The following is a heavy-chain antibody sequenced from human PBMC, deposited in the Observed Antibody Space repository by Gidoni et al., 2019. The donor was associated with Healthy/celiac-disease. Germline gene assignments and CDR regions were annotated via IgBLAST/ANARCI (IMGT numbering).Heavy chain of an antibody. J-gene: IGHJ4*02. D-gene: IGHD2-15*01. Sequence: EVQLAESGGGLVQPGRSLRLSCAASGFTFADYAMPWVRQAPGKGLEWVSGISGNSGSIGYADSVKGRFTISRDNAKNSLYLQMNSLRAEDTALYYCAKDGTLYCSGGSCSSFDYWGQGTLVTVSS. CDR1: GFTFADYA. CDR3: AKDGTLYCSGGSCSSFDY. CDR2: ISGNSGSI. V-gene: IGHV3-9*01.